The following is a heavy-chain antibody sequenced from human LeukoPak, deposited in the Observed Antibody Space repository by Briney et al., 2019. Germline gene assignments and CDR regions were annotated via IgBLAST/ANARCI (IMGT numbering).Heavy chain of an antibody. D-gene: IGHD5-18*01. CDR3: ARPRGPNTAMVYFDY. Sequence: PSETLSLTCTVSGGSISSSSYYWGWIRQPPGKGLEWIGGIYYSGSTYYNPSLKSRVTISVDTSKNQFSLKLSSVTAADTAVYYCARPRGPNTAMVYFDYWGQGTLVTVSS. CDR2: IYYSGST. V-gene: IGHV4-39*07. J-gene: IGHJ4*02. CDR1: GGSISSSSYY.